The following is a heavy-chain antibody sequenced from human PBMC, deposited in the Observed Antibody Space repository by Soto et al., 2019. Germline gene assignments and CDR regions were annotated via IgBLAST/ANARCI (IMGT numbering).Heavy chain of an antibody. D-gene: IGHD3-9*01. CDR3: AKDLGFDWLLHDY. CDR2: ISGSGGST. J-gene: IGHJ4*02. V-gene: IGHV3-23*01. CDR1: GFTFSSYA. Sequence: GGSLRLSCASSGFTFSSYAMSWVRQAPGKGLEWVSAISGSGGSTYYADSVKGRFTISRDNSKNTLYLQMNSLRAEDTAVYYCAKDLGFDWLLHDYWGQGTLVTVSS.